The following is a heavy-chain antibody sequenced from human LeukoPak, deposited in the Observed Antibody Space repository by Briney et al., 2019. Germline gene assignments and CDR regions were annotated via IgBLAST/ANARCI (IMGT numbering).Heavy chain of an antibody. Sequence: GGSLRLSCAASGFTFDDYGMSWVRQAPGKGLEWDSGINWNGGSTGYADSVKGRFTISRDNAKNSLYLQMNSLRAEDTALYYCARDVGDIVVVPAAGTFDYWGQGTLVTVSS. CDR2: INWNGGST. CDR1: GFTFDDYG. D-gene: IGHD2-2*01. J-gene: IGHJ4*02. V-gene: IGHV3-20*04. CDR3: ARDVGDIVVVPAAGTFDY.